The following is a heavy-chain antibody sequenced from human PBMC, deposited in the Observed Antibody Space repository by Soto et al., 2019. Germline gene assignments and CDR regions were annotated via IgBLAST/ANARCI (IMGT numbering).Heavy chain of an antibody. D-gene: IGHD3-22*01. V-gene: IGHV4-59*01. CDR2: IYYSGST. Sequence: SETLSLTCTVSGGSISSYYWSWFGQPPGKRLEWIGYIYYSGSTNYNPSLKSRVTISVDTSKNQFSLKLSSVTAADTAVYYCARVVVSYYDSSGYYYFDYWGQGTLVTASS. CDR3: ARVVVSYYDSSGYYYFDY. CDR1: GGSISSYY. J-gene: IGHJ4*02.